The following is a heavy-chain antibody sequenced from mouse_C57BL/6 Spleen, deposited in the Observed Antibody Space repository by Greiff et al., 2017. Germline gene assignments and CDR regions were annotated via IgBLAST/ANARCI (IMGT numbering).Heavy chain of an antibody. CDR2: INYDGSST. D-gene: IGHD1-1*01. J-gene: IGHJ2*01. CDR3: ARGPYGSSKYYFDY. Sequence: EVQGVESEGGLVQLGSSMKLSCTASGFTFSDYYMAWVRQVPEKGLEWVANINYDGSSTYYLDSLKSRFIISRDNAKNILYLQMSSLKSEDTATYYCARGPYGSSKYYFDYWGQGTTLTVSS. V-gene: IGHV5-16*01. CDR1: GFTFSDYY.